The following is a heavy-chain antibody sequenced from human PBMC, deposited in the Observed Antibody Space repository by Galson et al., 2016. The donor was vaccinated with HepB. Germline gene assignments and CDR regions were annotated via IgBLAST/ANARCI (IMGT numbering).Heavy chain of an antibody. J-gene: IGHJ4*02. CDR3: AKMPDAVVEPATFDY. Sequence: SLRLSCAVSGFTFSNYAMSWVRQAPGKGLEWVSSIGGSGGGTYYADSVKGRFTISRDNFRDTLYLHMNSLRAEDTAVYYCAKMPDAVVEPATFDYWGQGTLVTVSP. CDR2: IGGSGGGT. D-gene: IGHD2-2*01. V-gene: IGHV3-23*01. CDR1: GFTFSNYA.